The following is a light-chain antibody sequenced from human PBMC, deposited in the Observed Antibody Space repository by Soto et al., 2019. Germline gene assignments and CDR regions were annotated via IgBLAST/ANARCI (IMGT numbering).Light chain of an antibody. Sequence: QSVLTQPASVSGSPGHSITISCTGTSSDVGSYNLVSWYQQHPGKAPKLMIYEGSKRPSGVSNRFSGSKSGYTASLTISGLQAEDEADYYCCSYAGSSTFYYVFGTGTKVTVL. CDR2: EGS. J-gene: IGLJ1*01. CDR1: SSDVGSYNL. CDR3: CSYAGSSTFYYV. V-gene: IGLV2-23*01.